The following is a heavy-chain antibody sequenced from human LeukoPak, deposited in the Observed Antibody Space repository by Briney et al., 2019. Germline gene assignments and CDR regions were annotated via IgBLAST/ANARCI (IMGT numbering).Heavy chain of an antibody. CDR2: INYSGST. Sequence: SETLSLTCTVYGGSISSYYWSWIRQPPGKRLEWIGHINYSGSTNYNPSLKSRVTISVDTSKNQFSLKLSSVTAADAAVYYCASRSSIWSGYQDTLYYFDSWGQGTLVTVSS. D-gene: IGHD3-3*01. CDR3: ASRSSIWSGYQDTLYYFDS. J-gene: IGHJ4*02. CDR1: GGSISSYY. V-gene: IGHV4-59*01.